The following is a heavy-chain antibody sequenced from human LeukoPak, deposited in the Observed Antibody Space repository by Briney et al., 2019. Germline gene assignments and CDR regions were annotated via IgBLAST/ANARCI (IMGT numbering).Heavy chain of an antibody. CDR3: ARGSHLIPTRH. CDR2: ISVSGDAT. D-gene: IGHD2-2*02. Sequence: GGSLRLSCAVSGFTLSRNAMTWVRQAPGKGLQWISSISVSGDATDYADSVKGRFTIYRDISKNTLYLQMNSLRVDDTAVYYCARGSHLIPTRHWGQGTLVTVSS. J-gene: IGHJ1*01. V-gene: IGHV3-23*01. CDR1: GFTLSRNA.